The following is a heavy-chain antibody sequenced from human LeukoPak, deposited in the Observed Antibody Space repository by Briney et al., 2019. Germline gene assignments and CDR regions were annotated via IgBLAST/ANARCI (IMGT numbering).Heavy chain of an antibody. J-gene: IGHJ4*02. CDR3: ARGITTGPIDY. CDR1: GGSISSSSYY. Sequence: SETLSLTCTVSGGSISSSSYYWGWIRQPPGKGLEWIGSIYYSGSTYYNPSLKSRVTISVDTSKNQFSLKLSSVTAADTAVYYCARGITTGPIDYWGQGTLVTVSS. CDR2: IYYSGST. D-gene: IGHD3-10*01. V-gene: IGHV4-39*01.